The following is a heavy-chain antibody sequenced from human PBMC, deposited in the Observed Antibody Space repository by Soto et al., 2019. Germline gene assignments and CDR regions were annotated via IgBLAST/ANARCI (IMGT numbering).Heavy chain of an antibody. D-gene: IGHD2-2*03. V-gene: IGHV1-18*01. CDR3: AMMDNCVTHTPQDV. Sequence: QVQLVQSGDEVRKPGSSVKVSCKASGYIFVNYGIAWVRQAPGQGLEWMGWISPYSGKTHYASKVQGRLTMTTYTSTGTAYMERGSLTSDDTAVYYCAMMDNCVTHTPQDVGGQGTTVTVSS. J-gene: IGHJ6*02. CDR1: GYIFVNYG. CDR2: ISPYSGKT.